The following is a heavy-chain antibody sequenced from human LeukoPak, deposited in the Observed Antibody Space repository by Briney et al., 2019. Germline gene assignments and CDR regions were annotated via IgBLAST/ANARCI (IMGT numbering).Heavy chain of an antibody. CDR3: AREWDYYDSSGYP. Sequence: SETLSLTCTVSGGSISSSSYYWGWNRQPPGKGLEWIGSIYYSGSTYYNPSLKSRVTISVDTSKNQFSLKLSSVTAADTAVHYCAREWDYYDSSGYPWGQGTLVTVSS. CDR2: IYYSGST. CDR1: GGSISSSSYY. D-gene: IGHD3-22*01. J-gene: IGHJ5*02. V-gene: IGHV4-39*07.